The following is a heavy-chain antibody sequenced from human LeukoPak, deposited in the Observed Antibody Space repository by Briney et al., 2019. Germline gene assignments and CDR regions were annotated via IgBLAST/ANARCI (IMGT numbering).Heavy chain of an antibody. J-gene: IGHJ4*02. Sequence: SVKVSCKASGGTFSSYAISWVRQAPGQGLEWMGRTIPILGIANYAQKFQGRVTITADKSTSTAYMELSSLRSEDTAVYYCARDQPHHSGYDSPSFDYWGQGTLVTVSS. CDR1: GGTFSSYA. V-gene: IGHV1-69*04. CDR2: TIPILGIA. CDR3: ARDQPHHSGYDSPSFDY. D-gene: IGHD5-12*01.